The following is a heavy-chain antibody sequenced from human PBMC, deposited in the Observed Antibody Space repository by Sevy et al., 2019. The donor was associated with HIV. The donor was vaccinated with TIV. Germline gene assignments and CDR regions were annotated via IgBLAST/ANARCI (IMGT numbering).Heavy chain of an antibody. CDR1: GGSINNYY. J-gene: IGHJ4*02. CDR2: IYYSGST. CDR3: ARASGDNVDTAFDY. V-gene: IGHV4-59*01. Sequence: SETLSLTCTVSGGSINNYYWNWIRRPPGKGLEWIGSIYYSGSTNYNPSLKSRITISVDTSKNQVSLKLSSVTAADTAIFYCARASGDNVDTAFDYWGQGNLVTVSS. D-gene: IGHD5-18*01.